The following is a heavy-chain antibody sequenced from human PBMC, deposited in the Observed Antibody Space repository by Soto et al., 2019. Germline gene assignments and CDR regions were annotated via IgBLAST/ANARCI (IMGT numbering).Heavy chain of an antibody. CDR3: AKDSPYTRFGELAFDY. D-gene: IGHD3-10*01. J-gene: IGHJ4*02. Sequence: PGGSLRLSCAASGFTCNSYAMSWVRQAPGKGLEWVSAISGSGGSTYYADSVKGRFTISRDNSKNTLYLQMNSLRAEDTAVYYCAKDSPYTRFGELAFDYWGQGTLVTVSS. V-gene: IGHV3-23*01. CDR1: GFTCNSYA. CDR2: ISGSGGST.